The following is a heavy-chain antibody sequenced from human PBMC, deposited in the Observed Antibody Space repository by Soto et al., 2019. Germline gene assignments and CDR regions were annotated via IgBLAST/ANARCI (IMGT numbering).Heavy chain of an antibody. Sequence: SVKVSCKASGVTFSSYAISWVRQAPGQGLEWMGGIIPIFGTANYAQKFQGRVTITADESTSTAYMELSSLRSEDTAVYYCARDGIAAAGSSENYGMDVWGQGTTVTVSS. CDR3: ARDGIAAAGSSENYGMDV. CDR2: IIPIFGTA. V-gene: IGHV1-69*13. D-gene: IGHD6-13*01. CDR1: GVTFSSYA. J-gene: IGHJ6*02.